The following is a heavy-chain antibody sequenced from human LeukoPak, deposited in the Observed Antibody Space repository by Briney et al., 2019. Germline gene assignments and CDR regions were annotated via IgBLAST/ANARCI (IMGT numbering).Heavy chain of an antibody. Sequence: GASVKVSCKASGGTFSSYAISWVRQAPGQGLEWMGRIIPILGIANYAQKFQGRVTITADKSTSTAYMELSSLRSEDTAVYYCARDTIRLGELSKYNWFDPWGQGTLVTVSS. CDR3: ARDTIRLGELSKYNWFDP. J-gene: IGHJ5*02. CDR1: GGTFSSYA. CDR2: IIPILGIA. D-gene: IGHD3-16*02. V-gene: IGHV1-69*04.